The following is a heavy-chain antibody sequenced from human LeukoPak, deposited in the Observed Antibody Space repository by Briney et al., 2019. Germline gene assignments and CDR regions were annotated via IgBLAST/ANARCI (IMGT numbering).Heavy chain of an antibody. CDR2: IYYSGST. CDR1: GGSISSYY. D-gene: IGHD1-26*01. Sequence: PSETLSLTCTVSGGSISSYYWSWIRQPPGKGLEWIGYIYYSGSTNYNPSLKSRVTISVDTSKNQFSLKLSSVTAADTAVYHCARSSGSYYYYGMDVWGQGTTVTVSS. V-gene: IGHV4-59*01. CDR3: ARSSGSYYYYGMDV. J-gene: IGHJ6*02.